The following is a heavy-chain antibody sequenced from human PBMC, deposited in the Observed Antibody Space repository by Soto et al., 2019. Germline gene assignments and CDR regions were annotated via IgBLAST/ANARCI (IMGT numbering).Heavy chain of an antibody. CDR3: ARDGGGSLFNWHDP. D-gene: IGHD2-15*01. V-gene: IGHV3-23*01. CDR1: GFTFSSYG. Sequence: EVQLLESGGGLVQPGGSLRLSCAASGFTFSSYGMSWVRQAPGKGLEWVSGISGRGDNTYYADSVKGRFTISRDKSKNTLYLQMSSLRAEDTAVYFCARDGGGSLFNWHDPWGQGTLVTVSS. J-gene: IGHJ5*02. CDR2: ISGRGDNT.